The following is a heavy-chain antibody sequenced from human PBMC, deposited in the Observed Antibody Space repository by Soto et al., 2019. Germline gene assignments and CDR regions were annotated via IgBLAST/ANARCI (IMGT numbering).Heavy chain of an antibody. CDR2: IRHTGST. CDR1: GGSITSTDW. V-gene: IGHV4-4*02. D-gene: IGHD4-4*01. Sequence: QVQLQESGPGLVKPSGTLSLTCAISGGSITSTDWWRWVRQPPGKGLEWMGEIRHTGSTHYNPSLQSRVTRAMDRSHTHIYLILNSVTAADTAVYYWRCSTSNSGVYWFIDLWGRGTLVSVSS. J-gene: IGHJ2*01. CDR3: RCSTSNSGVYWFIDL.